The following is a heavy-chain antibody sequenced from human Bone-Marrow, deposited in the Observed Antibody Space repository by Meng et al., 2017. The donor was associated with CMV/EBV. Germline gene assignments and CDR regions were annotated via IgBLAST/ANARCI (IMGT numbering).Heavy chain of an antibody. D-gene: IGHD5-12*01. CDR1: GFTFSSYA. V-gene: IGHV3-30*04. J-gene: IGHJ4*02. Sequence: SLKISCAASGFTFSSYAMHWVRQAPGKGLEWVAVISYDGSNKYYADSVKGRFTISRDNAKTSVFLEMTSLRAEDTAVHYWAHKCGGYALANWGQGTLVTVSS. CDR2: ISYDGSNK. CDR3: AHKCGGYALAN.